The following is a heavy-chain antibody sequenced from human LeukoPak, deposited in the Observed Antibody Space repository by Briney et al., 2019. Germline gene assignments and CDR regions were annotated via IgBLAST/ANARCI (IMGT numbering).Heavy chain of an antibody. CDR1: GFTFSSYW. V-gene: IGHV3-7*01. J-gene: IGHJ6*03. Sequence: PGGSLRLSCAASGFTFSSYWMSWVRQAPGKGLEWVANIKQDGSEKYYVDSVKGRFTISRDNAKNSLYLQMNSLRAEDTAVYYCARDITYYDFWSGYPRGYMDVWGKGTTVTVSS. D-gene: IGHD3-3*01. CDR3: ARDITYYDFWSGYPRGYMDV. CDR2: IKQDGSEK.